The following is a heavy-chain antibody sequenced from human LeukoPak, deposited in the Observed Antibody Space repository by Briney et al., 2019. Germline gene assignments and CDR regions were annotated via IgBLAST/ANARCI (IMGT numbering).Heavy chain of an antibody. CDR3: ARERGYGDRFDY. Sequence: GGSLRLSCAASGFTFSSYSMNWVRQAPGKGLEWVSSISSSSYIYYADSVKGRFTISRDNAKDSLYLQMNSLRAEDTAVYYCARERGYGDRFDYWGQGTLVTVSS. CDR1: GFTFSSYS. J-gene: IGHJ4*02. V-gene: IGHV3-21*01. CDR2: ISSSSYI. D-gene: IGHD4-17*01.